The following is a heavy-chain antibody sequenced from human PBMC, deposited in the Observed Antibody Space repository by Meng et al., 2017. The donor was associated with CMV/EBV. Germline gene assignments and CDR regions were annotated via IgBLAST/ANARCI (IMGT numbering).Heavy chain of an antibody. CDR1: GGTFSSYA. Sequence: SVKVSCKASGGTFSSYAISWVRQAPGQGLEWMGGIIPSFGTANYAQKFQGRVTITTDESTSTAYMELSSLRSEDTAVYYCASGRLELGYYYYYGMDVWGQGTTVTVSS. V-gene: IGHV1-69*05. CDR3: ASGRLELGYYYYYGMDV. CDR2: IIPSFGTA. J-gene: IGHJ6*02. D-gene: IGHD1-7*01.